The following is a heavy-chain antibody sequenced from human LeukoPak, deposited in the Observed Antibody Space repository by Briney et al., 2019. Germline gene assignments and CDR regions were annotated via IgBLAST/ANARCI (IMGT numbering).Heavy chain of an antibody. CDR3: ARDSETTPIHVLGY. CDR2: VSSDGGVK. V-gene: IGHV3-30-3*01. CDR1: GFTFTNYV. D-gene: IGHD2-15*01. J-gene: IGHJ4*02. Sequence: GGSLRLSCVVSGFTFTNYVVHWVRQAPGKGLEWVTLVSSDGGVKYYADSVKGRFSVSRDISKNTLYLQMNSLRVDDTAVYYCARDSETTPIHVLGYWGQGTLVTVSS.